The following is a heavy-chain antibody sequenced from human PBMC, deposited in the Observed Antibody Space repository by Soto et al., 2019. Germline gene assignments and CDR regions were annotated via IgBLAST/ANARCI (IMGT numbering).Heavy chain of an antibody. CDR3: ARQRTSVVTQAYFDV. Sequence: SETLSLTCTVSGGSISSGAYSWSWIRQPPGKGLEWIGYIYHSGSTYYIPSLRSRVTISMDRTKNQFSLHLNSVTAGDTAVYFCARQRTSVVTQAYFDVWGPGSLVTVS. D-gene: IGHD2-21*02. V-gene: IGHV4-30-2*01. CDR2: IYHSGST. CDR1: GGSISSGAYS. J-gene: IGHJ4*02.